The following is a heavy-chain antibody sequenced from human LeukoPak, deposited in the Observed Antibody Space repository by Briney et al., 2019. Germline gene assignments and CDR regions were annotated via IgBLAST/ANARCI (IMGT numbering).Heavy chain of an antibody. CDR2: ISYEGSIT. CDR3: ARDGDLGVVVVATTDVAYYLDY. J-gene: IGHJ4*02. CDR1: GFTFSSYG. D-gene: IGHD2-15*01. Sequence: GGSLRLSCAASGFTFSSYGMHWVRQAPGKGLEWVAVISYEGSITYYADSVKGRFAISRDSSQNTLYLQMSSLRAEDTAVYYCARDGDLGVVVVATTDVAYYLDYWGQGTLVTVSS. V-gene: IGHV3-30*03.